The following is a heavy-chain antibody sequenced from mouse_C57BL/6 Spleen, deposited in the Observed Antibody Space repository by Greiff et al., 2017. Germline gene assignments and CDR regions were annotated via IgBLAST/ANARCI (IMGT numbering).Heavy chain of an antibody. V-gene: IGHV5-9*01. CDR3: ARQGYYGSSYYAMDY. J-gene: IGHJ4*01. CDR1: GFTFSSYT. Sequence: DVQLVESGGGLVKPGGSLKLSCAASGFTFSSYTMSWVRQTPEKRLEWVATISGGGGNTYYPDSVKGRFTISRDNAKNTLYLQMSSLRSEDTALYYCARQGYYGSSYYAMDYWGQGTSVTVSS. D-gene: IGHD1-1*01. CDR2: ISGGGGNT.